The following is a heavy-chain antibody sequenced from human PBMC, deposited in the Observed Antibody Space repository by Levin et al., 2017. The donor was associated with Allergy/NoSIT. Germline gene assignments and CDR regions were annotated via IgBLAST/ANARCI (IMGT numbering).Heavy chain of an antibody. CDR1: GGSFSGYY. Sequence: SETLSLTCAVYGGSFSGYYWSWIRQPPGKGLEWIGEINHSGSTNYNPSLKSRVTVSVDTSKNQFSLKLSSVTAADTAVYYCARWERGTEAFDYWGQGTLVTVSS. CDR3: ARWERGTEAFDY. J-gene: IGHJ4*02. D-gene: IGHD1-26*01. CDR2: INHSGST. V-gene: IGHV4-34*01.